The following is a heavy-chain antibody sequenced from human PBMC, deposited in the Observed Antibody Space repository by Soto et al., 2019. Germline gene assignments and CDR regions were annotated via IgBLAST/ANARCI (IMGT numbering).Heavy chain of an antibody. CDR2: IYYSGST. CDR3: ARAPIPNWNYYGMDV. Sequence: SETLSLTCTVSGGSVNSGGYHWSWIRQHPGKGLEWIGDIYYSGSTYYNPSLKSRVTISIDTSTNHFSLHLSALTAADTAVYYCARAPIPNWNYYGMDVWGQGTTVTVPS. D-gene: IGHD1-1*01. V-gene: IGHV4-31*03. CDR1: GGSVNSGGYH. J-gene: IGHJ6*02.